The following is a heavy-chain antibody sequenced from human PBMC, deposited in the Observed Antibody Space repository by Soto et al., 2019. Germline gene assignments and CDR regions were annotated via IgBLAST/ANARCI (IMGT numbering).Heavy chain of an antibody. CDR3: AREAKIYDFWSGYSNHFDY. CDR1: GFTFSSYG. J-gene: IGHJ4*02. V-gene: IGHV3-33*01. CDR2: IWYDGSNK. D-gene: IGHD3-3*01. Sequence: GGSLRLSCAASGFTFSSYGMHWVRQAPGKGLEWVAVIWYDGSNKYYADSVKGRFTISRDNSKNTLYLQMNSLRAEDTAVYYCAREAKIYDFWSGYSNHFDYWGQGTLVTVSS.